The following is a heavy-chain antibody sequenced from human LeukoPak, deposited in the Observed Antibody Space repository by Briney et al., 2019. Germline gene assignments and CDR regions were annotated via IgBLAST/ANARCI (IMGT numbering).Heavy chain of an antibody. V-gene: IGHV1-2*04. CDR1: GYTFTGYY. CDR3: ARGPMITFGGVIVPHFDY. CDR2: INPNSGGT. Sequence: ASVTVSCKASGYTFTGYYMHWVRQAPGQGLEWMGWINPNSGGTNNAQKFQGWVTMTRDTSISTAYMELSRLRSDDTAVYYCARGPMITFGGVIVPHFDYWGQGTLVTVSS. D-gene: IGHD3-16*02. J-gene: IGHJ4*02.